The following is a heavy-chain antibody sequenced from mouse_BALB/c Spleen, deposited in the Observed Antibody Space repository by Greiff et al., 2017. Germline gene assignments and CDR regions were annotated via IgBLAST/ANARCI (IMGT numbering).Heavy chain of an antibody. J-gene: IGHJ2*01. CDR1: GFNIKDTY. Sequence: EGQLQESGAELVKPGASVKLSCTASGFNIKDTYMHWVKQRPEQGLEWIGRIDPANGNTKYDPKFQGKATITADTSSNTAYLQLSSLTSEDTAVYYCARYRYDRRDEYYFDYWGQGTTLTVSS. CDR3: ARYRYDRRDEYYFDY. V-gene: IGHV14-3*02. CDR2: IDPANGNT. D-gene: IGHD2-14*01.